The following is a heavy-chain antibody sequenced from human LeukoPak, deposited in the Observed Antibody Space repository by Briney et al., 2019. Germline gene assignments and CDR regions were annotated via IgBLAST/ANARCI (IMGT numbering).Heavy chain of an antibody. Sequence: GGSLRLSCAASGFTFSSYGMHWVHQAPGKGLEWVAVISYDGSNKYYADSVKGRFTISRDNSKNTLYLQMNSLRAEDTAVYYCAKDPSAVAGYYYGMDVWGQGTTVTVSS. CDR2: ISYDGSNK. D-gene: IGHD6-19*01. J-gene: IGHJ6*02. V-gene: IGHV3-30*18. CDR3: AKDPSAVAGYYYGMDV. CDR1: GFTFSSYG.